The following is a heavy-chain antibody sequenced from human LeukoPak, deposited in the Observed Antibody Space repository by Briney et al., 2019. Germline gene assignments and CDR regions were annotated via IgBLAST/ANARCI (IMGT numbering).Heavy chain of an antibody. CDR1: GFTFSDYY. CDR2: ISSSGSTI. D-gene: IGHD3-9*01. V-gene: IGHV3-11*01. Sequence: PGGSLRLSCAASGFTFSDYYMSWIRQAPGKGLEWVSYISSSGSTIYYADSVKGRFTISRDNAKNSLYLQMNSLRAEDTAVYYCARDPKILRYFDWLLSAYYFDYWGQGTLVTVSS. J-gene: IGHJ4*02. CDR3: ARDPKILRYFDWLLSAYYFDY.